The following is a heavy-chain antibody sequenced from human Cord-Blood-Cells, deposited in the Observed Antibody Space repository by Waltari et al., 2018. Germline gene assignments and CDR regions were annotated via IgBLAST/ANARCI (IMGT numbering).Heavy chain of an antibody. J-gene: IGHJ4*02. V-gene: IGHV3-7*01. CDR1: GFTFSSCW. CDR3: ARAPRGYSYGIDY. CDR2: IKQDGSEK. Sequence: EVPLVESGGGCVQPGGSLRLSCAASGFTFSSCWRRWVRKGPGKGVEWVANIKQDGSEKYYVDSVKGRFTISRDNAKNSLYLQMNSLRAEDTAVYYCARAPRGYSYGIDYWGQGTLVTVSS. D-gene: IGHD5-18*01.